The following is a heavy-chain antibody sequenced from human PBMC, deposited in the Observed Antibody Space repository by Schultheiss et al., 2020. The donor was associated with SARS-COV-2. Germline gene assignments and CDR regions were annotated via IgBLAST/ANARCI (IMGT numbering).Heavy chain of an antibody. Sequence: SETLSLTCAVSGGSISSGGYYWGWIRQPPGKGLEWIGYIYYSGSTNYNPSLKSRVTISVDTSKNQFSLKLSSVTAADTAVYYCAREWRYSSHTIDILTGYQDYYYYGMDVWGQGTTVTVSS. D-gene: IGHD3-9*01. J-gene: IGHJ6*02. CDR2: IYYSGST. V-gene: IGHV4-30-4*07. CDR1: GGSISSGGYY. CDR3: AREWRYSSHTIDILTGYQDYYYYGMDV.